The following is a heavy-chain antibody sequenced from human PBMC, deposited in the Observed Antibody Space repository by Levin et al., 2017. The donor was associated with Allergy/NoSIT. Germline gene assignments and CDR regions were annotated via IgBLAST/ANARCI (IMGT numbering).Heavy chain of an antibody. CDR1: GFTFSSYW. CDR2: IKQDGSEK. D-gene: IGHD3-22*01. V-gene: IGHV3-7*01. CDR3: AVPYYFDGSRYYPDY. Sequence: PGGSLRLSCEASGFTFSSYWMTWVRQVPGKGLQWVANIKQDGSEKYYVDSVKGRFTISRDNAKYSLFLQMNSLRAEDTAVYYCAVPYYFDGSRYYPDYWGQGTLVTVSS. J-gene: IGHJ4*02.